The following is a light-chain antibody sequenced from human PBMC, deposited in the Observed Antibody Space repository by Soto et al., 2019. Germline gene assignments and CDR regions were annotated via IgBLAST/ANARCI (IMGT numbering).Light chain of an antibody. J-gene: IGLJ2*01. Sequence: NFMLTQPHSVSESPGKTVTISCTRSSGDIAANYVQWYQQRPGRAPTSIIFEDNQRPSGVPDRFSGSIDSSSNSASLTISGLETEDEADYYCQSYDDTNVVFRGGTKLTVL. CDR3: QSYDDTNVV. V-gene: IGLV6-57*04. CDR1: SGDIAANY. CDR2: EDN.